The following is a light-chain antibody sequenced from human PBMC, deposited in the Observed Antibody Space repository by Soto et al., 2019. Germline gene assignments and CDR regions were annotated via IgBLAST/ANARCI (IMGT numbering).Light chain of an antibody. CDR2: GAS. V-gene: IGKV3-20*01. CDR1: QSISNTY. CDR3: QQYGSSPPT. Sequence: EIVLTQSPGTLSLSPGERATLSCRDSQSISNTYLAWYQQKPGQAPRLLIYGASSRATGIPDRFSGSGSGTDFTLTISRLEPEDFAVYYCQQYGSSPPTFGHGTKVDIK. J-gene: IGKJ3*01.